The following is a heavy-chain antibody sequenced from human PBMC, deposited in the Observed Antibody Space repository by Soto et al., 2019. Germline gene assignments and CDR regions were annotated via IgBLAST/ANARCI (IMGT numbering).Heavy chain of an antibody. V-gene: IGHV1-8*01. CDR2: MNPNSGNT. Sequence: QVQLVQSGAEVKKPGASVKVSCKASGYTFTSYDINWVRQATGQGLEWMGWMNPNSGNTGYAQKFQGRVTMTRNTSISTAYMELSSLRSEDTAVYYCARGMGTYYDYIWGSYRYTIDAFDIWGQGTMVTVSS. J-gene: IGHJ3*02. CDR1: GYTFTSYD. D-gene: IGHD3-16*02. CDR3: ARGMGTYYDYIWGSYRYTIDAFDI.